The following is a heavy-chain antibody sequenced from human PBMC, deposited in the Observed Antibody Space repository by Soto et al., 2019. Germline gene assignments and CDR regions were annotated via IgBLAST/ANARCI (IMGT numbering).Heavy chain of an antibody. J-gene: IGHJ4*02. CDR1: GFSFSSYA. CDR2: ISGSGANT. D-gene: IGHD3-10*01. V-gene: IGHV3-23*01. Sequence: EVQLLESGGGLVQPGGSLRLSCAASGFSFSSYAMSWVRQAPGKGREWVSSISGSGANTYYVDSVKGRFTVSRDNSKNTLYLQMSSLRGEDTAVYKCAKAAAYHGSASYFPFDDWGLGTRVTVSS. CDR3: AKAAAYHGSASYFPFDD.